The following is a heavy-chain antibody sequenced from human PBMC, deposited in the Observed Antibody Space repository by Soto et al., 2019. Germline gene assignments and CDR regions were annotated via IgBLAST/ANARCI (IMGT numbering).Heavy chain of an antibody. J-gene: IGHJ2*01. CDR1: GFTFSSYA. D-gene: IGHD6-13*01. CDR2: ISGSGGST. Sequence: EVQLLESGGGLVQPGGSLRLSCAASGFTFSSYAMSWVRQAPGKGLEWVSAISGSGGSTYYADSVKGRFTISRDNSKNTLYLQMNSLRAEDRPVYNFAEDKSPQSRHSSSWSYASYFELGGRGTLVTVSS. V-gene: IGHV3-23*01. CDR3: AEDKSPQSRHSSSWSYASYFEL.